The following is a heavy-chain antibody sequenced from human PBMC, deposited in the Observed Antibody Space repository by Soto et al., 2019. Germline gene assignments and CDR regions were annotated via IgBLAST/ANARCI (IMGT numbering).Heavy chain of an antibody. J-gene: IGHJ4*02. D-gene: IGHD2-21*01. CDR2: IRSKGLGGTA. CDR1: GFTFGDYA. CDR3: TRDGDVDADVVPYYFDN. Sequence: EVQLVESGGGLVKPGRSLRLSCTTSGFTFGDYAMAWFRQAPGKGLEWVAFIRSKGLGGTAEYAASVKDRFIISRDDSKSIAYLQMLSLKTEDSAVYYCTRDGDVDADVVPYYFDNWGQGTLVTVSS. V-gene: IGHV3-49*05.